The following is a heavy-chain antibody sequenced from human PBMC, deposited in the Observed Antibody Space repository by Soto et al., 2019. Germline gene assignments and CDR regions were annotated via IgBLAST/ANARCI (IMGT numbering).Heavy chain of an antibody. Sequence: QVQLVESGGGVVQPGRSLRLSCAASGFTFSSYAMHWVRQAPGKGLEWVAVISYDGSNKYYADSVKGRFTISRDNSKNTLYLQRTSWRAEDTAVYSCAREFQHSNSGVMDVGAQGTTFPVS. CDR3: AREFQHSNSGVMDV. J-gene: IGHJ6*02. D-gene: IGHD4-4*01. CDR2: ISYDGSNK. CDR1: GFTFSSYA. V-gene: IGHV3-30-3*01.